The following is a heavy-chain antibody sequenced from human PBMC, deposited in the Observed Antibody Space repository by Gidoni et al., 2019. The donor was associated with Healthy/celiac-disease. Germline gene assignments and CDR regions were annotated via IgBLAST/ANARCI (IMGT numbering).Heavy chain of an antibody. V-gene: IGHV1-69*01. Sequence: QLQLVQSGAAVKKPGSSAKVSCKASVGTFSSYAIRWVRQAPGQGLEWMGGIIPIFGTANYAQKFQGRVTITADESTSTAYMELSSLRSEDTAVYYCARSRRGSGGDYWGQGTLVTVSS. J-gene: IGHJ4*02. CDR3: ARSRRGSGGDY. CDR2: IIPIFGTA. D-gene: IGHD2-15*01. CDR1: VGTFSSYA.